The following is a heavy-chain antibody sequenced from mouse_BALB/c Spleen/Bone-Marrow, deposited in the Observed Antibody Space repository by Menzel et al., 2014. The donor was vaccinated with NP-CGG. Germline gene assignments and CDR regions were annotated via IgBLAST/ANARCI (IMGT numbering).Heavy chain of an antibody. J-gene: IGHJ2*01. V-gene: IGHV1S81*02. CDR1: GFTFTSYW. CDR3: ARGHYFDY. D-gene: IGHD3-3*01. Sequence: QVQLQQSGDELVKPGASVKLSCMASGFTFTSYWIHWVKQRPGQGPEWIGEINPSNGRTNYNEKFKGKATLTADTSSITAYMQLGSLTSEDSTIYYCARGHYFDYWGQGTTLTVSS. CDR2: INPSNGRT.